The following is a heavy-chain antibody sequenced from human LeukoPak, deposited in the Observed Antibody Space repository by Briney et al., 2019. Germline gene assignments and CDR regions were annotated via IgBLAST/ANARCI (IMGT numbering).Heavy chain of an antibody. J-gene: IGHJ6*04. CDR2: IYYSGSP. Sequence: SQTLSLTCTVSGGSISSGGYYWSWIRQHPGKGLEWIGYIYYSGSPYYNPSLKSRVTISVDTSKNQFSLKLSSVTAADTAVYYCARDGGSQTNYYYYGMDVWGKGTTVTVSS. V-gene: IGHV4-31*03. CDR3: ARDGGSQTNYYYYGMDV. D-gene: IGHD2-15*01. CDR1: GGSISSGGYY.